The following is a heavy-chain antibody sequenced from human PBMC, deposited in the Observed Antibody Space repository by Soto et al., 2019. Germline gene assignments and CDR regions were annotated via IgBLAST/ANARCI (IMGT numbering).Heavy chain of an antibody. Sequence: AAGKITSEESGCNFRSYDFNWVRQATGQGLEWMGWMNPNSGNTGYAQKFQGRVTMTRNNSISTAYMEQSSLRSEDTAVYYCARGRLLRESSRKSVYYYGMDVWGQGTTVPACS. J-gene: IGHJ6*02. CDR2: MNPNSGNT. D-gene: IGHD6-13*01. CDR3: ARGRLLRESSRKSVYYYGMDV. V-gene: IGHV1-8*01. CDR1: GCNFRSYD.